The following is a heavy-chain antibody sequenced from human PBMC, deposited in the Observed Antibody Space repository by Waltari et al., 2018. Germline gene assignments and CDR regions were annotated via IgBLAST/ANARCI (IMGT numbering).Heavy chain of an antibody. J-gene: IGHJ4*02. CDR2: IESKTFGETT. V-gene: IGHV3-15*04. CDR1: GLISINAG. Sequence: EVQLVESGGGLVKPGGSLRLSCAASGLISINAGMSGVGKAPGRGLEWVGHIESKTFGETTKYASPVKGRFTISRNDSKSTLYLQMNSLKTEDTAVYYCTADIAGYGGHSGSIEYWGQGTPVTVSS. D-gene: IGHD2-21*02. CDR3: TADIAGYGGHSGSIEY.